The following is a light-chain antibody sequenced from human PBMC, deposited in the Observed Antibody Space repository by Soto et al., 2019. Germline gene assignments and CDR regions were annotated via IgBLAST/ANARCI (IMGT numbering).Light chain of an antibody. Sequence: QPASVSGSPGQSITISCTGTSSDVGSYNLVSWYQQHPGKAPKVMIYEVSKRPSGVPNRFSGSKSGYTASLTISGLQAEDEADYYCCSYAGSSTYVFGTGTKLTVL. CDR3: CSYAGSSTYV. V-gene: IGLV2-23*02. CDR2: EVS. J-gene: IGLJ1*01. CDR1: SSDVGSYNL.